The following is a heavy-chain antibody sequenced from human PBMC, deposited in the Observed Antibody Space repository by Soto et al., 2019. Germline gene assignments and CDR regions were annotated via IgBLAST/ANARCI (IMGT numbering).Heavy chain of an antibody. CDR1: GYSFAGYW. D-gene: IGHD3-22*01. J-gene: IGHJ4*02. V-gene: IGHV5-10-1*01. CDR2: VDPSDSQT. CDR3: ARQIYDSDTGPNFQYYFDS. Sequence: GESLKISCKGSGYSFAGYWITWVRQKPGKGLEWMGRVDPSDSQTYYSPSFRGHVTISVTKSITTVFLQWSSLRASDTAMYYCARQIYDSDTGPNFQYYFDSWGQGTPVTVSS.